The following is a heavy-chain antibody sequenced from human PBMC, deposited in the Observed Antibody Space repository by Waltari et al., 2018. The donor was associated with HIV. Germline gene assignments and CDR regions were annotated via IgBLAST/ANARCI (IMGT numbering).Heavy chain of an antibody. Sequence: QVQLVQSGAEVKKPGASVKVSCKASGYTFTSYDINWVRQATGQGLEWMGWMNPNSGITGDEKKFQGRVTMTRNTSISTAYMELSSLRSEDTAVYYCAIFSGFGVVIRDYWGQGTLVTVSS. J-gene: IGHJ4*02. CDR1: GYTFTSYD. V-gene: IGHV1-8*01. D-gene: IGHD3-3*01. CDR2: MNPNSGIT. CDR3: AIFSGFGVVIRDY.